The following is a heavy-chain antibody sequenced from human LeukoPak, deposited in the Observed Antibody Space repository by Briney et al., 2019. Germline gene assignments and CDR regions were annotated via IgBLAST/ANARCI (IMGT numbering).Heavy chain of an antibody. Sequence: GGSLRLSCAASGFTFSSYEMNWVRQAPGKGLEWVSYISSSGSTIYYADSVKGRFTISRDNAKNPLYLQMNSLRAEDTAVYYCARAGGLYYDSSGAFDYWGQGTLVTVSS. D-gene: IGHD3-22*01. J-gene: IGHJ4*02. CDR1: GFTFSSYE. CDR3: ARAGGLYYDSSGAFDY. V-gene: IGHV3-48*03. CDR2: ISSSGSTI.